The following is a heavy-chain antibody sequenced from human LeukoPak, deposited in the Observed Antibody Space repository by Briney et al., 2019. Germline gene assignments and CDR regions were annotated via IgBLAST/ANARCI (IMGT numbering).Heavy chain of an antibody. V-gene: IGHV3-30-3*01. CDR2: VSFDGSNI. J-gene: IGHJ4*02. D-gene: IGHD5-18*01. CDR1: GFTFTSYH. Sequence: GGSLRLSCAASGFTFTSYHMHWLRQAPGKGPEWVALVSFDGSNILYADSVQGRFTISRDIPKNTLFLQMNSLRPEDTAVYYCARDRVQIWSFVGTFDSWGQGSLVTVSP. CDR3: ARDRVQIWSFVGTFDS.